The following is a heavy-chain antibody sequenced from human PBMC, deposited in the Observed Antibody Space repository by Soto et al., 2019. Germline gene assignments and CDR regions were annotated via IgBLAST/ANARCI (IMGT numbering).Heavy chain of an antibody. J-gene: IGHJ4*02. V-gene: IGHV4-61*01. Sequence: SETLSLTCTVSVVSVSSNSQFCSWIRQPPGKGLEWIGNIYDTERINYSPSLKSRVTISVDTSKNQFSLKLSSVTAADTAVYYCATRTVFRPLESWGRGTLVNVS. CDR3: ATRTVFRPLES. CDR2: IYDTERI. CDR1: VVSVSSNSQF.